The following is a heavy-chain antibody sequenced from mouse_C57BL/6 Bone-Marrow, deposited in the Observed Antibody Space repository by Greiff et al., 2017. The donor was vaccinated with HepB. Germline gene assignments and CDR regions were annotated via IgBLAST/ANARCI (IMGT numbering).Heavy chain of an antibody. Sequence: EVQVVESGGGLVKPGGSLKLSCAASGFTFSSYAMSWVRQTPEKRLEWVATISDGGSYTYYPDNVKGRFTISRDNAKNNLYLQMSHLKSEDTAMYYCARDQTVRLYFDVWGQGTTLTVSS. V-gene: IGHV5-4*01. J-gene: IGHJ2*01. CDR3: ARDQTVRLYFDV. CDR1: GFTFSSYA. CDR2: ISDGGSYT. D-gene: IGHD1-1*01.